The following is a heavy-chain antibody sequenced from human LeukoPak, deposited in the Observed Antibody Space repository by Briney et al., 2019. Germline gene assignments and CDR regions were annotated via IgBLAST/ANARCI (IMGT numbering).Heavy chain of an antibody. J-gene: IGHJ3*02. CDR3: AKGEVVTAMVRGAFDI. V-gene: IGHV3-21*01. CDR1: GFTFSSYS. Sequence: PGGSLRLSCAASGFTFSSYSMNWVRQAPGKGLGWVSSISSSSSYIYYADSVKGRFTISRDNAKNSLYLQMNSLRAEDTAVYYCAKGEVVTAMVRGAFDIWGQGTMVTVSS. D-gene: IGHD2-21*02. CDR2: ISSSSSYI.